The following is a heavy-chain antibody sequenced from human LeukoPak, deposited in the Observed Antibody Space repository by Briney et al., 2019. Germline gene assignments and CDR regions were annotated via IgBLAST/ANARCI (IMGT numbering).Heavy chain of an antibody. Sequence: GGSLRLSCAASGFTFSSYAMSWVRQAPGKGLEWVSAISGSGGSTYYAYSVKGRFTISRDNSKNTLYLQMNSLRAEDTAVYYCAKDQWELLGYFDYWGQGTLVTVSS. D-gene: IGHD1-26*01. CDR2: ISGSGGST. V-gene: IGHV3-23*01. J-gene: IGHJ4*02. CDR1: GFTFSSYA. CDR3: AKDQWELLGYFDY.